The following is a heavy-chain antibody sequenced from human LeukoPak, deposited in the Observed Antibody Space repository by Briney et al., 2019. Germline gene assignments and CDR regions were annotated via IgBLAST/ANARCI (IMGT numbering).Heavy chain of an antibody. J-gene: IGHJ1*01. V-gene: IGHV4-39*07. CDR3: ARHRHHGWNDI. CDR2: IFYSGSA. D-gene: IGHD1-1*01. Sequence: KPSETLSLTCTVSGVSISISNYYWGWIRQPPGEGLEWIGSIFYSGSADYTPSLRSRATISVDTSGNQFSLRLKSVTAADTAVYYCARHRHHGWNDIWGQGTLATVSS. CDR1: GVSISISNYY.